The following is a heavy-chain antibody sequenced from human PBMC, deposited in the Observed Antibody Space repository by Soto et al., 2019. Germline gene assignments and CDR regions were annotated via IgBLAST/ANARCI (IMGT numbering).Heavy chain of an antibody. CDR1: GFTFSNYA. V-gene: IGHV3-30-3*01. CDR3: ARGPFGDAAMVTNYFDY. Sequence: QVQLVESGGGVVQPGTSLRLSCAASGFTFSNYAIHWVRQAPGKGLEWVAVLSYDGNNIHYADSVKGRFTISRDNSKNTLYLQMNSLRVEDTAVYYCARGPFGDAAMVTNYFDYWGQGTLVTVSS. D-gene: IGHD5-18*01. CDR2: LSYDGNNI. J-gene: IGHJ4*02.